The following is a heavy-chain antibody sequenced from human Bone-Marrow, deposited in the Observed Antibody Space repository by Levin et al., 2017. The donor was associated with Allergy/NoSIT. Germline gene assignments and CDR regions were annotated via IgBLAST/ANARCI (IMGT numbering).Heavy chain of an antibody. CDR1: GYTFTSYA. V-gene: IGHV7-4-1*02. J-gene: IGHJ4*02. D-gene: IGHD2-15*01. CDR3: ARAPNIVVVVAATLHPGPFDY. Sequence: ASVKVSCKASGYTFTSYAMNWVRQAPGQGLEWMGWINTNTGNPTYAQGFTGRFVFSLDTSVSTAYLQISSLKAEDTAVYYCARAPNIVVVVAATLHPGPFDYWGQGTLVTVSS. CDR2: INTNTGNP.